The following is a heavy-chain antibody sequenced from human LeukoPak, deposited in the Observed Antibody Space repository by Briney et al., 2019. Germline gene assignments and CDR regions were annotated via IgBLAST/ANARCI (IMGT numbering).Heavy chain of an antibody. CDR3: AKDRSGSDLIFDY. CDR1: GFTFSSSA. CDR2: ISNNGGYT. D-gene: IGHD1-26*01. Sequence: GGSLRLSCAASGFTFSSSAMSWVRQAPGKGLEWVSAISNNGGYTYYADSVQGRFTISRDNSKSTLCLQMNSLRAEDTAVYYCAKDRSGSDLIFDYWGQGTLVTVSS. J-gene: IGHJ4*02. V-gene: IGHV3-23*01.